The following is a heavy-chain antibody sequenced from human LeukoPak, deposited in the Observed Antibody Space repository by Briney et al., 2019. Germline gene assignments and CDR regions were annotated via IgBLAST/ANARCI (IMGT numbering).Heavy chain of an antibody. CDR3: ARMGYYDSSGYYYPLDY. V-gene: IGHV1-2*04. Sequence: ASVKVSCTASGYTFTGYYMHWVRQAPGQGLEWMGWINPNSGGTNYAQKFQGWVTMTRDTSISTAYMELSRLRSDDTAVYYCARMGYYDSSGYYYPLDYWGQGTLVTVSS. J-gene: IGHJ4*02. CDR2: INPNSGGT. D-gene: IGHD3-22*01. CDR1: GYTFTGYY.